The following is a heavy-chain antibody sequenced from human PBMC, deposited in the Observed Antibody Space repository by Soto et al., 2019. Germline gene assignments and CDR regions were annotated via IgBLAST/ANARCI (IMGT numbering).Heavy chain of an antibody. CDR2: IYYSGST. J-gene: IGHJ4*02. D-gene: IGHD5-12*01. CDR3: ARDHIVATMWDY. V-gene: IGHV4-30-4*01. Sequence: QVQLQESGPGLVKPSQTLSLTCTVSGGSISSGDYYWSWIRQPPGKGLEWIGYIYYSGSTYYNPSIKSRVTISVDTSKNPSSLKLSSVTAADAAVYYCARDHIVATMWDYWGQGTLVPVSS. CDR1: GGSISSGDYY.